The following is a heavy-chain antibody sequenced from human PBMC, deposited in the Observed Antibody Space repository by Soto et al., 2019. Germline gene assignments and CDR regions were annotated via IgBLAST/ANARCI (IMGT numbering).Heavy chain of an antibody. Sequence: QVQLQESGPGLVKPSQTLSLTCTVSGGSISSGGYYWSWIRQHPGKGLEWIGYIYYSGSTYYNPSLKTRVTISLDTSKIQFSLKLSSVTAADTAVYYCARAQRSGDYKFDYWGQGTLVTVSS. CDR3: ARAQRSGDYKFDY. CDR2: IYYSGST. D-gene: IGHD4-17*01. V-gene: IGHV4-31*03. CDR1: GGSISSGGYY. J-gene: IGHJ4*02.